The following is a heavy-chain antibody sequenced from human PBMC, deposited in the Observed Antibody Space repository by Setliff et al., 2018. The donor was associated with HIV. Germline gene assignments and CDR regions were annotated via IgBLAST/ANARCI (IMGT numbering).Heavy chain of an antibody. Sequence: ASVKVSCKASGYTFTSYGMSWVRQAPGQGLEWMGWINTYTGNPTYAQDFTGRFVFSLDTSVSTAYLQISSLKAEDIAVDYCARDGYDYDSSGHLAYYFDYWGQGTLVTVSS. CDR1: GYTFTSYG. CDR3: ARDGYDYDSSGHLAYYFDY. CDR2: INTYTGNP. V-gene: IGHV7-4-1*02. D-gene: IGHD3-22*01. J-gene: IGHJ4*02.